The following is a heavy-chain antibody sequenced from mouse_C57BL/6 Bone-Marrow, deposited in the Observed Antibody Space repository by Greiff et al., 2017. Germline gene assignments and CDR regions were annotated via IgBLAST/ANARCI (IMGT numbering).Heavy chain of an antibody. D-gene: IGHD1-1*01. CDR2: DDPENGDT. CDR1: GFNIKDDY. Sequence: VQLKESGAELVRPGASVKLSCTASGFNIKDDYMHWVKQRPEQSLEWIGWDDPENGDTEYASMFQGKAPITTDTSSNTAYLQLSGLTSEDTAVYCCTPDYYGGRGNYWGQGTTLTDSS. V-gene: IGHV14-4*01. J-gene: IGHJ2*01. CDR3: TPDYYGGRGNY.